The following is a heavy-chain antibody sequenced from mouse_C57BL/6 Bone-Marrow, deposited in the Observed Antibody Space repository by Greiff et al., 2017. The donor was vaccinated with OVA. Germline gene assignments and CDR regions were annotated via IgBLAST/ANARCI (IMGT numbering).Heavy chain of an antibody. J-gene: IGHJ1*03. CDR2: ISYDGSN. CDR3: ARDNGSSFRYFDV. CDR1: GYSITSGYY. Sequence: EVQLQESGPGLVKPSQSLSLTCSVTGYSITSGYYWNWIRQFPGNKLEWMGYISYDGSNNYNPSLKNRISITRDTSKNQFFLKLNSVTTEDTATYYCARDNGSSFRYFDVWGTGTTVTVSS. V-gene: IGHV3-6*01. D-gene: IGHD1-1*01.